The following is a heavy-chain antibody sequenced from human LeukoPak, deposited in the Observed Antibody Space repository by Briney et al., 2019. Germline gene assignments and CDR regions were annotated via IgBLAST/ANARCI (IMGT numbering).Heavy chain of an antibody. J-gene: IGHJ1*01. V-gene: IGHV4-39*01. CDR3: ARRRYYDSSGYLD. Sequence: SETLSLTCTVSGDSIRSSSYYWDWIRQPPGKGLEWIGTVYYSGRTYNNPSLKSRFTISIDKYKNPFSLKLTSVTAADTAVYYCARRRYYDSSGYLDWGQGTLLTVSS. CDR2: VYYSGRT. D-gene: IGHD3-22*01. CDR1: GDSIRSSSYY.